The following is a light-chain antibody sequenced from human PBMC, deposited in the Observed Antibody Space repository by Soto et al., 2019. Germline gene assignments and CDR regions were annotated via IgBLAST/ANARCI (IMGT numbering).Light chain of an antibody. J-gene: IGLJ1*01. CDR1: SNDVGAYNY. V-gene: IGLV2-14*03. CDR2: DVS. CDR3: TSYTSSRTYV. Sequence: QSALTQPASVSGSPGQSITVSCTGTSNDVGAYNYVSWYQQHPGTAPKLMIYDVSNRPSGVSNRFSGSKSGNTASLTISALQAEDEADYYCTSYTSSRTYVFGTGTKVTVL.